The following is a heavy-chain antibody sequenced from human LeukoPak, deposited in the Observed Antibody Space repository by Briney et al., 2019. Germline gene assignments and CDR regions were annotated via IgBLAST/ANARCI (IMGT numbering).Heavy chain of an antibody. CDR3: ARQNYYYGMDV. V-gene: IGHV4-39*01. CDR1: GGSISSSSYY. J-gene: IGHJ6*02. Sequence: SETLSLTCTVSGGSISSSSYYWGWIRQPPGKGLEWIGSIYYSGSTYYNPSLKSRVTISVDTSKNQFSLKLSSVTAADTAVYYCARQNYYYGMDVWGQGTTVTVSS. CDR2: IYYSGST.